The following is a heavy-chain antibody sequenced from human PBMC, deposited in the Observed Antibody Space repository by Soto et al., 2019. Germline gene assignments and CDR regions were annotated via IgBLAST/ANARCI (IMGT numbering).Heavy chain of an antibody. CDR2: ISGSGANT. D-gene: IGHD3-10*01. CDR3: AKAAAYHGSASYFPFDD. V-gene: IGHV3-23*01. CDR1: GFSFSSYA. J-gene: IGHJ4*02. Sequence: EVQLLESGGGLVQPGGSLRLSCAASGFSFSSYAMSWVRQAPGKGLEWVSSISGSGANTYYVDSVKGRFTVSRDNSKNTLYLQMSSRRGEDTAVYKCAKAAAYHGSASYFPFDDWGLGTRVTVSS.